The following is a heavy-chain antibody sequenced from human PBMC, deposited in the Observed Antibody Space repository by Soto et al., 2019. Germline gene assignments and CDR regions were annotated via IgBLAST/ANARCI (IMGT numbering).Heavy chain of an antibody. CDR2: IYYSGST. CDR1: GGSVSSGSYY. V-gene: IGHV4-61*01. J-gene: IGHJ3*02. Sequence: SQTLCLTSTVSGGSVSSGSYYWSLILKPPGKGLEWIGYIYYSGSTNYNPSLKSRVTISVDTSKNQFYLKLSSMTAADTAVYYCAREGKLELLAFDIWGQGTMVTVSS. CDR3: AREGKLELLAFDI. D-gene: IGHD1-7*01.